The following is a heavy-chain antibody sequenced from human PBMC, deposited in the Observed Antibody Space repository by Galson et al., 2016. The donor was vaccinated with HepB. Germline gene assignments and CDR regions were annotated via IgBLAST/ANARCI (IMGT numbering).Heavy chain of an antibody. V-gene: IGHV3-21*01. Sequence: SLRLSCAASGFTFRTYSMNWVRQAPGKGLEWVSVISSSVSYIYYADSVKGRFTISRDNAKNSLYLQMNSLRVEDTAAYYCARGGRTEETSLVYWGQGTLVTVSS. D-gene: IGHD1-14*01. J-gene: IGHJ4*02. CDR3: ARGGRTEETSLVY. CDR2: ISSSVSYI. CDR1: GFTFRTYS.